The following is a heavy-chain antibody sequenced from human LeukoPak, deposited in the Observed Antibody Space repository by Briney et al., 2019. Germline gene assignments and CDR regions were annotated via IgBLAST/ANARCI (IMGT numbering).Heavy chain of an antibody. D-gene: IGHD3-10*01. J-gene: IGHJ4*02. V-gene: IGHV4-39*07. CDR1: GGSISSSSYY. Sequence: PSETLSLTCTVSGGSISSSSYYWGWIRQPPGKGLEWIGSIYYSGSTYYNPSLKSRVTISVDTSKNQFSLKLSSVTAADTAVYYCARDEYPYGGRTHPYFFDYWGQGTLVTVSS. CDR3: ARDEYPYGGRTHPYFFDY. CDR2: IYYSGST.